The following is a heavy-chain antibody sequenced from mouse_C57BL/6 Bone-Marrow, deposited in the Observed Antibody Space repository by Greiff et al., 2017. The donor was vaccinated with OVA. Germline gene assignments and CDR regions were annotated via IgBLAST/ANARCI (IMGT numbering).Heavy chain of an antibody. Sequence: EVKLVESGGDLVKPGGSLKLSCAASGFTFSSYGMSWVRQTPDKRLEWVATISSGGSYTYYPGSVKGRFTISRDNAKNTLYLQMSSLKSEDTAMYYCARRHYYGSTYYAMDYWGQGTSVTVSS. CDR3: ARRHYYGSTYYAMDY. D-gene: IGHD1-1*01. CDR1: GFTFSSYG. V-gene: IGHV5-6*02. CDR2: ISSGGSYT. J-gene: IGHJ4*01.